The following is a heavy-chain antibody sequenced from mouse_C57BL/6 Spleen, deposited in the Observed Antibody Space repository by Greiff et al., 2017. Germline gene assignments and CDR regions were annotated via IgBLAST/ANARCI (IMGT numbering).Heavy chain of an antibody. CDR1: GYTFTSYW. V-gene: IGHV1-64*01. CDR2: IHPNSGST. CDR3: ARRGYYDYDGAWLAY. J-gene: IGHJ3*01. D-gene: IGHD2-4*01. Sequence: QVQLQQPGAELVKPGASVQLSCKASGYTFTSYWMHWVKQRPGQGLEWIGMIHPNSGSTNYNEKFKSKATLTVDKSSSTAYMQLSSLTSEDSAVYYCARRGYYDYDGAWLAYWGQGTLVTVSA.